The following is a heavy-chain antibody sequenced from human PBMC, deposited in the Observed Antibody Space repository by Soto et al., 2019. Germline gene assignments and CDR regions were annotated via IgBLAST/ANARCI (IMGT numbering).Heavy chain of an antibody. CDR1: GGSFSGYY. J-gene: IGHJ5*02. V-gene: IGHV4-34*01. Sequence: QVQLQQWGAGLLKPSETLSLTCAVYGGSFSGYYWSWIRQPPGKGLEWIGEINHSGSTNYNPSLKSRVTISVDTSKNQFSLKLSSVTAADTAVYYCARVGRGYSYAKISDWFDPWGQGTLVTVSS. D-gene: IGHD5-18*01. CDR3: ARVGRGYSYAKISDWFDP. CDR2: INHSGST.